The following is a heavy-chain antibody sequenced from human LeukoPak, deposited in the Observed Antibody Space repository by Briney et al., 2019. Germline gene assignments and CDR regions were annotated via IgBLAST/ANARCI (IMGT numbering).Heavy chain of an antibody. CDR2: IRYDGSNK. CDR1: GFTFSSYG. J-gene: IGHJ5*02. V-gene: IGHV3-30*02. Sequence: GGSLRLSCAASGFTFSSYGMHWVRQAPGKGLEWVAFIRYDGSNKYYADSVKGRFTISRDNSKNTLYLQMNSLRAEDTAVYYCAKDWDSSSRSTPNWFDPWGQGTLVTVSS. CDR3: AKDWDSSSRSTPNWFDP. D-gene: IGHD6-13*01.